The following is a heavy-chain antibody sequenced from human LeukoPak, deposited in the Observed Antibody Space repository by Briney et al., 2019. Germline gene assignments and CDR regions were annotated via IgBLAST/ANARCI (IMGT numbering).Heavy chain of an antibody. CDR2: INPKSGGT. Sequence: ASVKLSCKASGYTFTCYYMHWVRQAPGQGLEWMGCINPKSGGTNYAQTFQGRFTITRDTSISTAYMELNSLRSDDTAVYYCARLGVYSGYPVGFDYWGQGTLVSVSS. CDR3: ARLGVYSGYPVGFDY. D-gene: IGHD3-22*01. J-gene: IGHJ4*02. CDR1: GYTFTCYY. V-gene: IGHV1-2*02.